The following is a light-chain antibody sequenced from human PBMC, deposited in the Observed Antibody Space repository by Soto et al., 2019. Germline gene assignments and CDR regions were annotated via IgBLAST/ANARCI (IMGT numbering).Light chain of an antibody. CDR2: GNT. CDR3: AAWDDSLSAWV. CDR1: STNIGAGYG. V-gene: IGLV1-40*01. Sequence: QSVLTQPPSVSGAPGQRVSISCTGSSTNIGAGYGVHWYQQRPGTAPKLLIVGNTIRPSGVPDRFSGSNSGSSASLAISGLRSEDEADYFCAAWDDSLSAWVFGGGTQLTVL. J-gene: IGLJ3*02.